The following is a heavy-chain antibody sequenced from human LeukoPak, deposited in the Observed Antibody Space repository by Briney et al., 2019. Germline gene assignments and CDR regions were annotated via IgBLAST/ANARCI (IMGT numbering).Heavy chain of an antibody. J-gene: IGHJ5*02. CDR3: AIPVGANDGDP. Sequence: GGSLRLSCAASGFTFSSYSMNWVRQAPGKGLEWVSAISGSGGSTYYADSVKGRFTISRDNSKNTLYLQMNSLRAEDTAVYYCAIPVGANDGDPWGQGTLVTVSS. CDR1: GFTFSSYS. D-gene: IGHD1-26*01. CDR2: ISGSGGST. V-gene: IGHV3-23*01.